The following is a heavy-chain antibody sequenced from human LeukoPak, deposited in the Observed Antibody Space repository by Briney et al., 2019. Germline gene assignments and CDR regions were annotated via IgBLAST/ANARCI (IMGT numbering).Heavy chain of an antibody. D-gene: IGHD1-26*01. Sequence: SETLSLTCTVSGASINSDTYYWGWIRQPPGKGLEWIGTHSHSGSAYYNPSLRSRITMSLDTSENQFSLNLNSVTAADTAVYYCARGGGSYFDYWGQGTLVTVSS. CDR2: HSHSGSA. CDR3: ARGGGSYFDY. CDR1: GASINSDTYY. J-gene: IGHJ4*02. V-gene: IGHV4-39*07.